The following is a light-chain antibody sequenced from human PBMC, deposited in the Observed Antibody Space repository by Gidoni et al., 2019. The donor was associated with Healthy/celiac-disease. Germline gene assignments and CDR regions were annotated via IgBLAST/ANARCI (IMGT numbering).Light chain of an antibody. J-gene: IGKJ4*01. Sequence: EIVMTQSPATLSVSPGERATLSCGASQSVSSNVAWYQQKPGLAPRLLIYGAATRATGIPARFSGSGSGTEFTLTISSLQSEDFAVYYCQQYNNWPPLTFGGGTKVEIK. CDR1: QSVSSN. V-gene: IGKV3-15*01. CDR3: QQYNNWPPLT. CDR2: GAA.